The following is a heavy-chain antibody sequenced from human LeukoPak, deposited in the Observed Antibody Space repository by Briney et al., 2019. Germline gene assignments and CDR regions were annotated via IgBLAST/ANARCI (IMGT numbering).Heavy chain of an antibody. J-gene: IGHJ4*02. Sequence: MASETLSPTCTVSGGSVSSGSYYWSWIRQPPGKGLEWIGYIYYSGSTNYNPSLKSRVTISVDTSKNQFSLKLSSVTAADTAVYYCASTPVEMASPRGDYWGQGTLVTVSS. CDR2: IYYSGST. V-gene: IGHV4-61*01. CDR3: ASTPVEMASPRGDY. CDR1: GGSVSSGSYY. D-gene: IGHD5-24*01.